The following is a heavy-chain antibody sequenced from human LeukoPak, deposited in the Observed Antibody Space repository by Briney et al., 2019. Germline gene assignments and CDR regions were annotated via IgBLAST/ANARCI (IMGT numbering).Heavy chain of an antibody. CDR3: AKDKDDSSGYYYDY. Sequence: AGGSLRLSCAASGFTFSSYGMHWVRQAPGKGLEWVAVISYDGSNKYYADSVKGRFTISRDNSKNTLYLQMNSLRAEDTAVYYCAKDKDDSSGYYYDYWGQGTLVTVSS. CDR1: GFTFSSYG. CDR2: ISYDGSNK. J-gene: IGHJ4*02. D-gene: IGHD3-22*01. V-gene: IGHV3-30*18.